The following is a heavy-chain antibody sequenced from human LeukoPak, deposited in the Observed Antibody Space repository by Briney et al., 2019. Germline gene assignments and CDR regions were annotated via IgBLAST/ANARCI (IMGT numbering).Heavy chain of an antibody. CDR1: GYTFTSYY. CDR3: ARVAGITIFGVAYFDY. D-gene: IGHD3-3*01. Sequence: ASVKVSCTASGYTFTSYYMHWVRQAPGQGLEWMGIIYPSGGSTSYAQNCNGRVTMTRDTSKSTVYMELSSLRSEDTAVYYCARVAGITIFGVAYFDYWGQGTLVTVSS. V-gene: IGHV1-46*01. J-gene: IGHJ4*02. CDR2: IYPSGGST.